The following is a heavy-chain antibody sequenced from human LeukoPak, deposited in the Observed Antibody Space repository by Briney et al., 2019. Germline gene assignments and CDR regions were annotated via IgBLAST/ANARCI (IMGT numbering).Heavy chain of an antibody. D-gene: IGHD3-3*01. CDR3: ARGREENYDFWSGYYKGVHFDF. Sequence: SETLSLTCAVYGGSFSGYYWGWIRQSPGKGLEWIGYLPHIGSSYYNPSLKSRMTMSVDTSKNQVSLKLRSVTAADTAVYFCARGREENYDFWSGYYKGVHFDFWGQGTLVTVSS. CDR1: GGSFSGYY. J-gene: IGHJ4*02. CDR2: LPHIGSS. V-gene: IGHV4-34*10.